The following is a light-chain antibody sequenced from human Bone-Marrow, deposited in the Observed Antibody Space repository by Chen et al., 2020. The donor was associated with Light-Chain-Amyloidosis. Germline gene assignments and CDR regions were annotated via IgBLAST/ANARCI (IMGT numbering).Light chain of an antibody. V-gene: IGKV3-15*01. CDR1: ERVHNN. CDR3: KQYNSWPLA. J-gene: IGKJ4*01. CDR2: GPG. Sequence: VMTQSPATLSVSPGETATLSCRASERVHNNLAWYQQKPGQAPRLLIYGPGTKAAGIPARCSGSGYGTDVNLTSISLQSEDFAVYYCKQYNSWPLAFGGGTKVEIK.